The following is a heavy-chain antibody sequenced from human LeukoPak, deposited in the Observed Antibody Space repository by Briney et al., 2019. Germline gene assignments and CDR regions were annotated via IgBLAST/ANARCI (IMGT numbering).Heavy chain of an antibody. Sequence: SETLSLTCTVSGGSISSYYWSWIRQPAGKGLEWIGRIYTSGSTNYNPSLKSRVTMSVDTSKNQFSLKLSSVTAAGTAVYYCARSGEGEYCSSTSCYPGLNWFDPWGQGTLVTVSS. CDR1: GGSISSYY. CDR2: IYTSGST. V-gene: IGHV4-4*07. D-gene: IGHD2-2*01. CDR3: ARSGEGEYCSSTSCYPGLNWFDP. J-gene: IGHJ5*02.